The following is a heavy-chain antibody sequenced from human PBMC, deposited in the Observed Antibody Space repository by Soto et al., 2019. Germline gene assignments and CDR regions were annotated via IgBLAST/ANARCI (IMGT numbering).Heavy chain of an antibody. V-gene: IGHV4-39*01. Sequence: ETLSLTCNFSVASINTRNYYCGWIRQPPWKGLEWFGSVFYSGSTSYNPSLKSRVTISIVTSQNQYSLRLTSVTAADTALYFCVRHPRVMVPRQHDYYFEIWGPGHLV. CDR1: VASINTRNYY. J-gene: IGHJ4*02. CDR2: VFYSGST. CDR3: VRHPRVMVPRQHDYYFEI. D-gene: IGHD2-8*01.